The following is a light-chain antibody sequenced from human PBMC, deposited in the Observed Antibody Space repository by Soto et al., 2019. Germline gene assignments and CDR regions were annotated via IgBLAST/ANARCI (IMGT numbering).Light chain of an antibody. J-gene: IGKJ1*01. CDR2: GAS. CDR3: QQYSSSPRT. Sequence: EIVLTQSPGTLSLSPGERATLSCRASQSVSSNYLAWYQQKPGQAPRLLIYGASSRATGFPDRFSGSGSGTDFTLTISRLEPEDFAVYYCQQYSSSPRTFGQGTKVDIK. CDR1: QSVSSNY. V-gene: IGKV3-20*01.